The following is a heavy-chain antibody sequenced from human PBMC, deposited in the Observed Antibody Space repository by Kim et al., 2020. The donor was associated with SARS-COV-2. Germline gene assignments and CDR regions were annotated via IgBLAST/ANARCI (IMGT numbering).Heavy chain of an antibody. J-gene: IGHJ4*02. D-gene: IGHD2-15*01. V-gene: IGHV4-39*01. CDR1: GGSISSSSYY. CDR2: IYYSGST. CDR3: ARHPKLPISGWPY. Sequence: SETLSLTCTVSGGSISSSSYYWGWIRQPPGKGLEWIGSIYYSGSTYYNPSLKSRVTISVDTSQNQFSLKLSSVTAADTAVYYCARHPKLPISGWPYWGQGTLVTVSS.